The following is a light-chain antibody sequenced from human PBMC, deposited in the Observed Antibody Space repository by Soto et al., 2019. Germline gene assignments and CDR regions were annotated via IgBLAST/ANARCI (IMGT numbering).Light chain of an antibody. Sequence: EIVLTQSPATLSLSPGERATLPCRASQSVSSKLSWYQQKPGQAPRLLIYDTSTRATGIPARFSGSGSGTEFTLTISSLQSEDFAVYYCQQYSNWPPITFGQGTRLEI. V-gene: IGKV3-15*01. CDR1: QSVSSK. J-gene: IGKJ5*01. CDR3: QQYSNWPPIT. CDR2: DTS.